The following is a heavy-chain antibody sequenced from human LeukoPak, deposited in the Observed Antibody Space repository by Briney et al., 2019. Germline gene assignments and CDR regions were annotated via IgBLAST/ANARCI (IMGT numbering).Heavy chain of an antibody. Sequence: ASVKVSCKASVYTFTSCDINWVRQATGQRLGWMGWMNPNSGNTGYGQSFQGRITMTRDISIGTADMELSNLTSEDTAIYYCTRGSSGRRDNWGQATLVTVSA. V-gene: IGHV1-8*01. CDR2: MNPNSGNT. J-gene: IGHJ4*02. CDR1: VYTFTSCD. CDR3: TRGSSGRRDN. D-gene: IGHD6-19*01.